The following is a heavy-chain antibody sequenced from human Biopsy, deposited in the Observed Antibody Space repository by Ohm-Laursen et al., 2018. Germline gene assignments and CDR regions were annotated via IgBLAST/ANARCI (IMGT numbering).Heavy chain of an antibody. Sequence: GTLSLTWAVFGKTFSDYQWSWIRQPPGKGLEWIGQINQSGTTNYNPSLKSRVTISKDTSKNQFSLQVNSVTAADTAVYYCARTPRDSFWSGSYKRGLWFDPWGQGTLVIVSS. CDR1: GKTFSDYQ. CDR2: INQSGTT. J-gene: IGHJ5*02. V-gene: IGHV4-34*01. D-gene: IGHD3-3*01. CDR3: ARTPRDSFWSGSYKRGLWFDP.